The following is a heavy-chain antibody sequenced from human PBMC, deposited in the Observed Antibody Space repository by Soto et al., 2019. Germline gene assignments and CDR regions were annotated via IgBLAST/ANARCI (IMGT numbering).Heavy chain of an antibody. CDR1: GFTFSSYS. Sequence: GGSLRLSCAASGFTFSSYSMNWVRQAPGKGLEWVSYISSSSSTIYYADSVKGRFTISRDNAKNSLYLQMNSLRDEDTAVYYCARDGYCCGWGSSNGMDVWGQGTRGTVAS. D-gene: IGHD3-10*01. CDR3: ARDGYCCGWGSSNGMDV. J-gene: IGHJ6*02. V-gene: IGHV3-48*02. CDR2: ISSSSSTI.